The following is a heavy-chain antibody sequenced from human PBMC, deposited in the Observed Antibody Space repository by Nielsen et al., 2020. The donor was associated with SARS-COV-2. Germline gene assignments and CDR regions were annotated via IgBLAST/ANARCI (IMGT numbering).Heavy chain of an antibody. Sequence: SVKVSCKASGYTFTSYAISWVRQAPGQGLEWMGGIIPIFGTANYAQKFQGRVTITADKSTSTAYMELSSLRSEDTAVYYCARVGETGISLNYYGMDVWGQGTTVTVSS. CDR2: IIPIFGTA. D-gene: IGHD1-1*01. J-gene: IGHJ6*02. CDR3: ARVGETGISLNYYGMDV. CDR1: GYTFTSYA. V-gene: IGHV1-69*06.